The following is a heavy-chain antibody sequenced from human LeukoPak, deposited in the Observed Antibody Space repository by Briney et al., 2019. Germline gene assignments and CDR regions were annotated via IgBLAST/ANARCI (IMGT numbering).Heavy chain of an antibody. Sequence: GGSLRLSCAASGFTFSGYGMHWVRQAPDKGLEWVAVIWYDGNNKYYAEPVKGRFTISRDNSKNTLYLQMNSLRAEDTAVYYCAKDWGYTTMVSYYFDYWGQGALVTVSS. CDR1: GFTFSGYG. V-gene: IGHV3-33*06. CDR3: AKDWGYTTMVSYYFDY. D-gene: IGHD5-18*01. CDR2: IWYDGNNK. J-gene: IGHJ4*02.